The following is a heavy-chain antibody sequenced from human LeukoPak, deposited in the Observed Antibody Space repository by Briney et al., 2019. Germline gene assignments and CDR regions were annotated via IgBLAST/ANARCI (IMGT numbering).Heavy chain of an antibody. J-gene: IGHJ4*02. V-gene: IGHV4-59*08. D-gene: IGHD1-26*01. Sequence: SETLSLTCTVSGGSISSYYWSWIRQPPGKGLEWIGYIYYSGSTNYKPSLKSRVTITIDTSKNQFSLKLSSVIAADTAVYYCARQRGRWDSFDYWGQGTLVTVSS. CDR1: GGSISSYY. CDR3: ARQRGRWDSFDY. CDR2: IYYSGST.